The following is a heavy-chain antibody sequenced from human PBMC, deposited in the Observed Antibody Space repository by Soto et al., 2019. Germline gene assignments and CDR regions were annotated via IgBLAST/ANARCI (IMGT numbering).Heavy chain of an antibody. CDR2: IWYDGSKK. CDR1: GFTFSGHG. Sequence: GGSLRLSCAASGFTFSGHGMHWVRQAPGKGLEWVAVIWYDGSKKYYADSVKGRFIISRDNSKNVLSLQMDSLRAEDTAIYYCARYTTGYHLDPWGQGTLVTVSS. V-gene: IGHV3-33*01. D-gene: IGHD3-9*01. J-gene: IGHJ5*02. CDR3: ARYTTGYHLDP.